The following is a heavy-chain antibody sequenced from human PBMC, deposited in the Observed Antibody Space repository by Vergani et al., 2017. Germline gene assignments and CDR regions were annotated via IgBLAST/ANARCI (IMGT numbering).Heavy chain of an antibody. CDR2: ISGSGGST. CDR3: AKVEGSRWYPDY. D-gene: IGHD6-13*01. Sequence: EVQLLESGGGLVQPGGSLRLSCAASGFTFSSYDMTWLRQAPGKGLEWVSTISGSGGSTYYADSVKSRFYISRDKSKNTLYLQMNSLRAEDTAVYYCAKVEGSRWYPDYWGQGTLVTVAA. CDR1: GFTFSSYD. J-gene: IGHJ4*02. V-gene: IGHV3-23*01.